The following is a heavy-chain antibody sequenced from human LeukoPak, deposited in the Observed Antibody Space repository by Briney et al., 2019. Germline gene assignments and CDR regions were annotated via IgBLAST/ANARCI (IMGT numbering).Heavy chain of an antibody. CDR1: AASFSSHY. J-gene: IGHJ4*02. V-gene: IGHV4-59*11. D-gene: IGHD2-15*01. CDR3: ARVDLRAAYFDY. Sequence: PSETLSPTCAVSAASFSSHYWTWIRQSPGKGLEWIGYISYIGSTNYNPSLKSRVTMSVDTSKNQFSLKLSSVTAADTAVYYCARVDLRAAYFDYWGQGTLVTVSS. CDR2: ISYIGST.